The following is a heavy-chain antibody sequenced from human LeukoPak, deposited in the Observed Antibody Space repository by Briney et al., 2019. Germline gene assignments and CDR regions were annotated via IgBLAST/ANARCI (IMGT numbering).Heavy chain of an antibody. V-gene: IGHV1-69*05. J-gene: IGHJ3*02. CDR1: GGTFSSYA. D-gene: IGHD3-22*01. CDR3: ARRYYYDSSGRNDAFDI. CDR2: IIPIFGTA. Sequence: GSSVKVSCKASGGTFSSYAISWVRQAPGQGLEWMGRIIPIFGTANYAQKSQGRVTITTDESTSTAYMELSSLRSEDTAVYYCARRYYYDSSGRNDAFDIWGQGTMVTVSS.